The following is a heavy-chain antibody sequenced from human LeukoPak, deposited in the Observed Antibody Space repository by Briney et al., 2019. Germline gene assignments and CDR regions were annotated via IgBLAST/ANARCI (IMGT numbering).Heavy chain of an antibody. Sequence: ASVKVSCKASGYTFTDYYVRWVRQAPGQGLEWMGWINPNSGGTKDAQKFQGRVTMTRDTSISTAYMELSKLRSDDTAVYYCARDLGDSYFDYWGQGTLVTVSS. CDR2: INPNSGGT. CDR1: GYTFTDYY. D-gene: IGHD3-16*01. V-gene: IGHV1-2*02. CDR3: ARDLGDSYFDY. J-gene: IGHJ4*02.